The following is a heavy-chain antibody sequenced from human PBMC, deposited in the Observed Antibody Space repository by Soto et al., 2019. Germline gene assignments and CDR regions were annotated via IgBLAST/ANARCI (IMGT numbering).Heavy chain of an antibody. J-gene: IGHJ4*02. V-gene: IGHV4-4*02. CDR3: ARGGYYIGRDFDY. CDR2: IYHSGST. Sequence: SETLSLTCAVSGGSISSSNWWSWVRQPPGKGLEWIGEIYHSGSTHYNPSLKSRVTISVDKSQNQFSLKLSSVTAADTAVYYCARGGYYIGRDFDYWGQGTRVTVSS. CDR1: GGSISSSNW. D-gene: IGHD3-22*01.